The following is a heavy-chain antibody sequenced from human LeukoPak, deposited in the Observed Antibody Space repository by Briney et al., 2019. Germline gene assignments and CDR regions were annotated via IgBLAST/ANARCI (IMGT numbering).Heavy chain of an antibody. CDR2: IYTSGST. CDR3: GKLEWVFWGGGGGY. J-gene: IGHJ4*02. Sequence: SETLSLTCTVSGGSISSGSYYWSWIRQPAGKGLEWIGRIYTSGSTNYNPSLKSRVTISVDTSKNQFSLKLSSVTAADTAVYYWGKLEWVFWGGGGGYWGQGTLVTVSS. CDR1: GGSISSGSYY. V-gene: IGHV4-61*02. D-gene: IGHD3-3*01.